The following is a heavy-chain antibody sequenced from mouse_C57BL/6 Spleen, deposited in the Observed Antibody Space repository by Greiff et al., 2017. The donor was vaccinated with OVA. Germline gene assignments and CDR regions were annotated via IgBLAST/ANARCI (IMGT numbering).Heavy chain of an antibody. J-gene: IGHJ2*01. D-gene: IGHD1-1*01. CDR2: INPSNGGT. V-gene: IGHV1-53*01. CDR1: GYTFTSYW. CDR3: ARCSLLRFLGYFDY. Sequence: VQLQQSGTELVKPGASVKLSCKASGYTFTSYWMHWVKQRPGQGLEWIGNINPSNGGTNYNEKFKSKATLTVDKSSSTAYMQLSSLTSEDSVVYYCARCSLLRFLGYFDYWGQGTTLTVSS.